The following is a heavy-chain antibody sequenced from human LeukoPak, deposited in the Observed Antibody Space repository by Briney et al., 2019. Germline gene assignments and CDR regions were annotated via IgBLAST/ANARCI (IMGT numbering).Heavy chain of an antibody. V-gene: IGHV4-59*01. CDR1: GGSISSYH. D-gene: IGHD1-14*01. Sequence: PSETLSLTCTVSGGSISSYHWSWLRQPPGKGLEWIGYISYSGSTNYNPSLKSRVTISVDTSKNQFSLKLRSVTAADTAVYYCARGRIIGPWGQGTLVTVSS. J-gene: IGHJ4*02. CDR3: ARGRIIGP. CDR2: ISYSGST.